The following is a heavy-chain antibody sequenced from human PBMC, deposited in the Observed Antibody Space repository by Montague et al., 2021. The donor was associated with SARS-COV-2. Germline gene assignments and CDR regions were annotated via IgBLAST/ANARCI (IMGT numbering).Heavy chain of an antibody. D-gene: IGHD6-19*01. J-gene: IGHJ3*02. CDR2: IYYSGST. V-gene: IGHV4-59*01. CDR3: ARGSGWMGNAFDI. CDR1: GGSISSYY. Sequence: SETLSLTCTVSGGSISSYYWSWIRQPPGQGLEWIGYIYYSGSTNYNPSLTRRVTISVDTSKNQFSLKLSSVTAADTAVYYCARGSGWMGNAFDIWGQGTMVTVSS.